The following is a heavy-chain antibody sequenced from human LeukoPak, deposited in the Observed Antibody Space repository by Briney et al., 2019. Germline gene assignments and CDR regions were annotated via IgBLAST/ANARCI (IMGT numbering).Heavy chain of an antibody. Sequence: ASVKVSCKASGYTFTSYGISWVRQAPGQGLEWMGWISAYNGNTNYAQKLQGRVTMTTDTSTSTAYMELRSLRSDDTAVYYCARITSKVVGATSGKMNNNWFDPWGQGTLVTVSS. CDR2: ISAYNGNT. D-gene: IGHD1-26*01. J-gene: IGHJ5*02. V-gene: IGHV1-18*01. CDR1: GYTFTSYG. CDR3: ARITSKVVGATSGKMNNNWFDP.